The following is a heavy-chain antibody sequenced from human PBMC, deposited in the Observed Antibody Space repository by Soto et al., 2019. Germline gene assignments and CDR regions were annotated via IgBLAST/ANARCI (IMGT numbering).Heavy chain of an antibody. CDR2: INPFYGET. J-gene: IGHJ5*02. Sequence: ASVKVSCKASGYTFSSYHMHWVRQAPGQGLEWMGVINPFYGETRYAQKFQGRVTMTRDTSTSTVYMELSSLRSEDTVVYYCARARGISFGYNYFDHWGQGTLVTVSS. V-gene: IGHV1-46*01. CDR3: ARARGISFGYNYFDH. CDR1: GYTFSSYH. D-gene: IGHD5-18*01.